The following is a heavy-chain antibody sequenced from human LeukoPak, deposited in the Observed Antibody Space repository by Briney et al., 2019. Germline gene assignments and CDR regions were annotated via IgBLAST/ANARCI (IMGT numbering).Heavy chain of an antibody. Sequence: GRSLRLSCAASGFTFDDYAMHWVRQAPGKGLEWVSGISWNSGSIGYADSVKGRFTISRDNAKNSLYLQTNSLRAEDTALYYCAKAKGTYTLYYFDYWGQGTLVTVSS. CDR3: AKAKGTYTLYYFDY. D-gene: IGHD1-1*01. CDR2: ISWNSGSI. CDR1: GFTFDDYA. V-gene: IGHV3-9*01. J-gene: IGHJ4*02.